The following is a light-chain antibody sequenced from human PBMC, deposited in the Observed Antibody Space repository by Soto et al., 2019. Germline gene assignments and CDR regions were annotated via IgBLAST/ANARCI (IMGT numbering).Light chain of an antibody. J-gene: IGKJ1*01. Sequence: IVLSQSPGTLSLSPGDRATLSCRASLSVGTLYLACYQQKPGHAPRLLISGTSTRATGIPDRFSGSACGTDFTLTISRLEPEDFAVYYCQQYGTSPRTFGQGTKVDIK. V-gene: IGKV3-20*01. CDR3: QQYGTSPRT. CDR2: GTS. CDR1: LSVGTLY.